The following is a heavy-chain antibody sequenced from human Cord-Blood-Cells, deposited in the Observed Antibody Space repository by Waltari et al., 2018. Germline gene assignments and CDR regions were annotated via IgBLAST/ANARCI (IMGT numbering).Heavy chain of an antibody. D-gene: IGHD1-26*01. CDR1: VGSISSPY. CDR3: ARERSSGSYYFDY. V-gene: IGHV4-59*11. CDR2: IYYSGST. J-gene: IGHJ4*02. Sequence: QVQLQVSGPGLVKPPGTLSLTCTVSVGSISSPYWSWIRQPPGKGLEWIGYIYYSGSTNYNPSLKSRVTISVDTSKNQFSLKLSSVTAADTAVYYCARERSSGSYYFDYWGQGTLVTVSS.